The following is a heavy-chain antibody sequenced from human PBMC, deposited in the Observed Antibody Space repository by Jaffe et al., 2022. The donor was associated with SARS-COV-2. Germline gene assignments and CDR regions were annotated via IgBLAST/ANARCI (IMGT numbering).Heavy chain of an antibody. Sequence: EVQLVESGGGLVQPGGSLRLSCAASGFTLSSYWMHWVRQVPGKGLVWVSRINSDGSSTTYADSVEGRFIISRDTAKNTLYLQMNSLRDDDTAVYYCARGNGYSGYSWGQGTLVTVSS. CDR2: INSDGSST. D-gene: IGHD5-12*01. V-gene: IGHV3-74*01. CDR3: ARGNGYSGYS. CDR1: GFTLSSYW. J-gene: IGHJ4*02.